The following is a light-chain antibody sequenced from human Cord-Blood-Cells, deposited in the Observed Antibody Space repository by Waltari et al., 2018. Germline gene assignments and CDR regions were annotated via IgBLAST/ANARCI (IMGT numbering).Light chain of an antibody. J-gene: IGLJ1*01. CDR3: CSYAGSSTFEV. Sequence: QSALTQPASVSGSPGQSITISCTGTSSDVGSYNLVSWYQQHPGKAPKLMIYEGSKRPSGVSNRFSGSKSGNTASLTISGLHAEDGADYYCCSYAGSSTFEVFGTGTKVTVL. CDR1: SSDVGSYNL. V-gene: IGLV2-23*03. CDR2: EGS.